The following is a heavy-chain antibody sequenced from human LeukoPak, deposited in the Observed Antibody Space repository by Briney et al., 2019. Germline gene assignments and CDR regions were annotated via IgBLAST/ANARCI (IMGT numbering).Heavy chain of an antibody. CDR1: GFTFSSYW. D-gene: IGHD3-10*01. Sequence: PGGSLRLSCAASGFTFSSYWMHWVRQAPGKGLVWASRINSDGSSTNYADSVKGRFTISRDNAKNTLYLQMNSLRADDTAVYYCARDRGLVLWFGGGQGTLVTVSS. J-gene: IGHJ4*02. V-gene: IGHV3-74*01. CDR3: ARDRGLVLWFG. CDR2: INSDGSST.